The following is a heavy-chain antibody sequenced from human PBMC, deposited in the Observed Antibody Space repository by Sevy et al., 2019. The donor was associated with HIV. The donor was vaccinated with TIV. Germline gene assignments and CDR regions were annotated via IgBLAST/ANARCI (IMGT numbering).Heavy chain of an antibody. CDR2: IRNRPNTYTT. CDR3: VRGPNCGVGGCQQISPYCLDV. V-gene: IGHV3-72*01. CDR1: GFTFSDHY. J-gene: IGHJ6*03. D-gene: IGHD2-21*01. Sequence: GSLRLSCAASGFTFSDHYVDWVRQAPGKGLEWVGRIRNRPNTYTTEYAACVEGRFTISRDDSKNSLYLQMNSLKTEDSAVYYCVRGPNCGVGGCQQISPYCLDVWGKGATVTVSS.